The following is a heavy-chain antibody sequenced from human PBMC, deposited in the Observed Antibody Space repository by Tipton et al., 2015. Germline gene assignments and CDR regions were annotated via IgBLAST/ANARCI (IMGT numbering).Heavy chain of an antibody. CDR3: ARDLEHGMDV. V-gene: IGHV4-61*01. CDR1: GGSVSSGSAYH. D-gene: IGHD5-24*01. J-gene: IGHJ6*02. CDR2: MHYTGST. Sequence: GLVKPSETLSLTCTVSGGSVSSGSAYHWSWIRQPPGKGLEWIGYMHYTGSTNYNPSLKSRVTISVDTSKNQFSLTLNSVAAADTAVYYCARDLEHGMDVWGHGTTVTVSS.